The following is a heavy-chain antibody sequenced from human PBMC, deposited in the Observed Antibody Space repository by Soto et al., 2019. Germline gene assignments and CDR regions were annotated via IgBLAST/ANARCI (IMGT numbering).Heavy chain of an antibody. CDR1: GGSFSGYY. CDR2: INHSGST. J-gene: IGHJ4*02. CDR3: ASYSSGWYYFDY. D-gene: IGHD6-19*01. Sequence: SETLSLTCAVYGGSFSGYYWSWIRQPPGKGLEWIGEINHSGSTNYNPSLKSRVTISVDTSKNQFSLKLSSVTAADTAVYYCASYSSGWYYFDYWGQGTLVTVSS. V-gene: IGHV4-34*01.